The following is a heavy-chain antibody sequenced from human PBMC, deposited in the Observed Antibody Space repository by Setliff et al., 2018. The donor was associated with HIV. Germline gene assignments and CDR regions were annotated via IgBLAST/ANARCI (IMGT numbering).Heavy chain of an antibody. Sequence: SETLSLTCSVSGSFDDSIWAWIRQPPGKGLEWIGFISSSGNTNYNPSLESPFTMSVDPSKNQFSLNLNSVTAADTAVYYCARNWVYSDYFRWGAPKDFYAMDVWGQGTTVTVSS. CDR2: ISSSGNT. D-gene: IGHD4-17*01. J-gene: IGHJ6*02. V-gene: IGHV4-59*01. CDR1: GSFDDSI. CDR3: ARNWVYSDYFRWGAPKDFYAMDV.